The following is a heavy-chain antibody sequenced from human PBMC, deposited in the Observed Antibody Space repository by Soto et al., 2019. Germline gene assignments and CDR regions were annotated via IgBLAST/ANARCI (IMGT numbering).Heavy chain of an antibody. CDR3: ARCPSGLHYGMDV. CDR1: GGSISSGGYY. V-gene: IGHV4-31*03. Sequence: SETLSLPCTVSGGSISSGGYYWSWIRQHPGKGLEWIGYIYYSGSTYYNPSLKSRVTISVDTSKNQFSLKLSSVTAADTAVYYCARCPSGLHYGMDVWGQGTTVTVSS. CDR2: IYYSGST. D-gene: IGHD1-26*01. J-gene: IGHJ6*02.